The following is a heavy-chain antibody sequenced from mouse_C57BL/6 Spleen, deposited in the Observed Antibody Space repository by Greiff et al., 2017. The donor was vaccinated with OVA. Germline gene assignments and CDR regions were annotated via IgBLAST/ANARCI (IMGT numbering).Heavy chain of an antibody. CDR2: ISYSGST. CDR1: GYSITSGYD. V-gene: IGHV3-1*01. CDR3: AREGGYYAMDY. J-gene: IGHJ4*01. Sequence: EVQLVESGPGMVKPSQSLSLTCTVTGYSITSGYDWHWIRHFPGNKLEWMGYISYSGSTNYNPSLKSRISITHDTSKNHFFLKLNSVTTEDTATYYCAREGGYYAMDYWGQGTSVTVSS.